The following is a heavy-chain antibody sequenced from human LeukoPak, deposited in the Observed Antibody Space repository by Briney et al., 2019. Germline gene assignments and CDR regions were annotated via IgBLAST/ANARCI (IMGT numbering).Heavy chain of an antibody. D-gene: IGHD3-9*01. Sequence: GGSLRLSCAASGFTFSSYEMNWVRQAPGKGLEWVSYISSSGSTIYYADSVKGRFTISRDNAKNSLYLQMNSLRAEDTAVYYCARGIRGLRYFDWLLYFDYWGQGTLVTVSS. CDR3: ARGIRGLRYFDWLLYFDY. CDR2: ISSSGSTI. V-gene: IGHV3-48*03. J-gene: IGHJ4*02. CDR1: GFTFSSYE.